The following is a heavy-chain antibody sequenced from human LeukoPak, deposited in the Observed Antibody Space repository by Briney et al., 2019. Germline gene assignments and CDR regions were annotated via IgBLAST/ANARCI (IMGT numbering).Heavy chain of an antibody. CDR3: ARHGDYNWFDP. Sequence: SSETLSLTCTVSGGSISSYYWSWIRQPPGKGLEWVGYIYTSGSTNYNPSLKSRVTISIDPSNNQFSLKLSSVTAADTAVYYCARHGDYNWFDPWGQGTLVTVSS. J-gene: IGHJ5*02. CDR1: GGSISSYY. D-gene: IGHD4-17*01. V-gene: IGHV4-4*09. CDR2: IYTSGST.